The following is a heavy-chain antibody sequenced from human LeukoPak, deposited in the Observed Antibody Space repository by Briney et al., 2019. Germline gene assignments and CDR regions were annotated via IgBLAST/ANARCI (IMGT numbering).Heavy chain of an antibody. Sequence: PSETLSLTCTVSGGSISSYYWSWIRQPPGKGLEWIGFIYSSGSTKYNPSLKSRVTISVDTSKNQFSLKLSSVPAADTAVYYCARHIKRAAAMYYFDYWGQGTLVTVSS. CDR1: GGSISSYY. J-gene: IGHJ4*02. V-gene: IGHV4-59*08. CDR3: ARHIKRAAAMYYFDY. D-gene: IGHD6-13*01. CDR2: IYSSGST.